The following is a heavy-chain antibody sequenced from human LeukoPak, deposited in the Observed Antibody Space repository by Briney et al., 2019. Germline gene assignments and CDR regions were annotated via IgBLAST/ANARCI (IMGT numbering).Heavy chain of an antibody. CDR2: INHSGST. CDR1: GGSFSGYY. V-gene: IGHV4-34*01. Sequence: SETLSLTCAVYGGSFSGYYWSWIRQPPGKGLEWIGEINHSGSTTYNPSPKSRVTISVATSKNQFSLKLSSVTAADTAVYYCAGHLRWFDYWGQGTLVTVSS. CDR3: AGHLRWFDY. D-gene: IGHD4-23*01. J-gene: IGHJ4*02.